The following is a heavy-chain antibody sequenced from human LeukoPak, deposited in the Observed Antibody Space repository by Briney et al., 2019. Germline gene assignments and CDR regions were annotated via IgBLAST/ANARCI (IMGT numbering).Heavy chain of an antibody. D-gene: IGHD3-16*01. Sequence: GGSLRLSCAASGFTFSSYAMSWVRQAPGKGLEWVSATSGSGGSTYYADSVKGRFTISRDNSKNTLYLQMNSLRAEDTALYYCAKSFYVWGSSGWFDHWGQGILVTVSS. CDR3: AKSFYVWGSSGWFDH. J-gene: IGHJ5*02. V-gene: IGHV3-23*01. CDR1: GFTFSSYA. CDR2: TSGSGGST.